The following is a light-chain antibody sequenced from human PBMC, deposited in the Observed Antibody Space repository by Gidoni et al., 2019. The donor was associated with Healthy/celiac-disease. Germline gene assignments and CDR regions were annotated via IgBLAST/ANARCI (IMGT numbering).Light chain of an antibody. J-gene: IGLJ1*01. CDR2: EGS. Sequence: QSALTQPASESGSPGQSITISCTGTSSDVGSYNLVSWYQPHPGKAPKLMIYEGSKRPSGVSNRFSGSKSGNTASLTISGLQAEDEADYYCCSYAGSSTFYVFGTGTKVTVL. CDR3: CSYAGSSTFYV. V-gene: IGLV2-23*01. CDR1: SSDVGSYNL.